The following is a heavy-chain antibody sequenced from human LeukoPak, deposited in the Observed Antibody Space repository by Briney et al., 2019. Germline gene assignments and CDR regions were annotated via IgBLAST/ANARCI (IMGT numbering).Heavy chain of an antibody. Sequence: GESLKISCKGSGYSFPSNWIGWVRQMPGKGLEWIGIIYPGDSDTRYSPSFQGQVTISADKSISTAYLHWSSLKASDTATYYCATYAGTSSKYLQNWGQGTLVTVSS. D-gene: IGHD3-10*01. CDR2: IYPGDSDT. J-gene: IGHJ1*01. V-gene: IGHV5-51*01. CDR3: ATYAGTSSKYLQN. CDR1: GYSFPSNW.